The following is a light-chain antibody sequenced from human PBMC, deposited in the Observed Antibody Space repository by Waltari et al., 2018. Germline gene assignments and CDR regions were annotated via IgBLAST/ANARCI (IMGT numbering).Light chain of an antibody. CDR3: GTWDSSLSGAV. V-gene: IGLV1-51*02. CDR2: EDT. J-gene: IGLJ7*01. Sequence: QSVLPQPPSVSAAPGQRANISCSGGSSDLATHYVSCYRQFPGTAPKLHIYEDTERPSGIPGRFSGSKSGTSATLDITGLQAGDEADYYCGTWDSSLSGAVFGGGTHLTVL. CDR1: SSDLATHY.